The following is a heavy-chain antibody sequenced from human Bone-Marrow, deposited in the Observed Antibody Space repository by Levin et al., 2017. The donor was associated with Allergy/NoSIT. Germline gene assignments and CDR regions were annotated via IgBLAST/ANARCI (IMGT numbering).Heavy chain of an antibody. J-gene: IGHJ6*02. D-gene: IGHD2-8*01. CDR2: FKGKTDGGTT. Sequence: GGSLRLSCAVSGFTLNNAWINWVRQAPGKGLEWVGRFKGKTDGGTTDYAAPVKGRFTISRDDSKNMLYLQMNSLKTEDTAVYYCSTVRYCTSGVCYARDYYYDGMDVWGHGTTVTVSS. CDR1: GFTLNNAW. CDR3: STVRYCTSGVCYARDYYYDGMDV. V-gene: IGHV3-15*07.